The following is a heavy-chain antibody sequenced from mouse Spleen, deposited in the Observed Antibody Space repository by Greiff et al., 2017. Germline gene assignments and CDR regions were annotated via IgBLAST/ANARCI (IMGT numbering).Heavy chain of an antibody. V-gene: IGHV5-12-2*01. CDR1: GFTFSSYT. CDR2: ISNGGGNT. J-gene: IGHJ2*01. D-gene: IGHD2-10*02. CDR3: ARVGYGKGYFDY. Sequence: EVKLVESGGGLVQPGGSLKLSCAASGFTFSSYTMSWVRQTPEKRLEWVAYISNGGGNTYYPDTVTGRFTISRDNAKNTLYLEMSSLRSEDTAMYYCARVGYGKGYFDYWGQGTTLTVSS.